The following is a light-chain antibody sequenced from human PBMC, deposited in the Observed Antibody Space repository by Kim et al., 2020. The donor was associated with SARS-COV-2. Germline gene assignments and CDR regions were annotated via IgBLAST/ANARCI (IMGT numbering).Light chain of an antibody. CDR2: KAS. CDR1: QSISSW. J-gene: IGKJ2*01. Sequence: DIQMTQSPSTLSASVGDRVTITCRASQSISSWLAWYQQKPGKAPKLLIYKASSLESGVPSRFSGSGSGTEFTLTISSLQPDDFATYYCQQYNSYPYTLSKGTKLEI. CDR3: QQYNSYPYT. V-gene: IGKV1-5*03.